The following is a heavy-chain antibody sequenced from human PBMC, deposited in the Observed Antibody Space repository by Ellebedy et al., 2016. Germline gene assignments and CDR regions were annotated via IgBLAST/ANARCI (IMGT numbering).Heavy chain of an antibody. Sequence: ASVKVSCKASGYTFTSYGISWVRQAPGQGLEWMGWISAYNGNTNYAQKLQGRVTMTTDTSTSTAYMELRSLRSEDTAVYYCARTRDILTGYSVRQSDYYYYYGMDVWGQGTTVTVSS. V-gene: IGHV1-18*01. CDR3: ARTRDILTGYSVRQSDYYYYYGMDV. CDR2: ISAYNGNT. CDR1: GYTFTSYG. J-gene: IGHJ6*02. D-gene: IGHD3-9*01.